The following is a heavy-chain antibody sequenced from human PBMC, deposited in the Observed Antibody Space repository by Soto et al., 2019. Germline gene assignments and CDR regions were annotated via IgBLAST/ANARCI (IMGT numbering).Heavy chain of an antibody. CDR3: ARDSITYYYDSSGYFDI. J-gene: IGHJ3*02. V-gene: IGHV3-33*01. CDR2: IWYDGSNK. CDR1: GFTFSSYG. D-gene: IGHD3-22*01. Sequence: QVQLVESGGGVVQPGRSLRLSCAASGFTFSSYGMHWVRQAPGKGLEWVAVIWYDGSNKYYADSVKGRFTISRDNSKKTLYLQMNSLRAEATAVYYCARDSITYYYDSSGYFDIWGQGTMVTVSS.